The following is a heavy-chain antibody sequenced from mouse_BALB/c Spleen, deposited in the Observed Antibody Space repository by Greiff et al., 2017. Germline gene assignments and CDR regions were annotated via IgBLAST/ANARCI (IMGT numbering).Heavy chain of an antibody. CDR1: GFTFSSYG. CDR2: ISNGGGST. J-gene: IGHJ4*01. CDR3: ARAYGNYPMDY. V-gene: IGHV5-12-2*01. D-gene: IGHD2-10*02. Sequence: EVKLVESGGDLVKPGGSLKLSCAASGFTFSSYGMSWVRQTPDKRLEWVATISNGGGSTYYPDTVKGRFTISRDNAKNTLYLQMSSLKSEDTAMYYCARAYGNYPMDYWGQGTSVTVSS.